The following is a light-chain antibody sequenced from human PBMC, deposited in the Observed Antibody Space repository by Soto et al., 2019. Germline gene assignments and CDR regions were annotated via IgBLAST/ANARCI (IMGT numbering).Light chain of an antibody. CDR1: QSISSW. CDR3: QQYNDNWT. J-gene: IGKJ1*01. V-gene: IGKV1-5*03. CDR2: KAS. Sequence: DIQKTPSPSTPFSSLGDKVTIPFPASQSISSWLAWYQQKPGTAPNLLIYKASTLQSGVPPRFSGSGSGTEFTLTISSLQPDDSATYYCQQYNDNWTFGQGTKVDIK.